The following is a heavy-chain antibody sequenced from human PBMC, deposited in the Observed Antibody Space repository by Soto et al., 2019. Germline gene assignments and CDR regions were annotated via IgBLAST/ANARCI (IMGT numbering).Heavy chain of an antibody. Sequence: QVQLQESGPGLVKPSGTLSLTCAVSGGSISSSNWWSWVRQPPGKGLEWIGEIFHSGSTDYNPSLKSRVPISVDRSKNQFSLKLSSVTAADTAVYYRARVTASGVNFDYWGQGTLVTVSS. V-gene: IGHV4-4*02. CDR2: IFHSGST. D-gene: IGHD3-10*01. J-gene: IGHJ4*02. CDR3: ARVTASGVNFDY. CDR1: GGSISSSNW.